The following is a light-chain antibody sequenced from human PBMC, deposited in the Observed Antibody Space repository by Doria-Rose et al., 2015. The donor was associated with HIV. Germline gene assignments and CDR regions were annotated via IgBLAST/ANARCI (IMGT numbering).Light chain of an antibody. CDR3: HRYGTSWT. V-gene: IGKV3-20*01. CDR2: DGS. CDR1: QSFSSTY. J-gene: IGKJ1*01. Sequence: EIALTQSPGTLSLSPGEGATLSCRASQSFSSTYLAWYQQKPGQAPSLLIYDGSTRATGIPDRFSASGSGTDFTLTINRLEPEDFALYYCHRYGTSWTFGQGTKVEI.